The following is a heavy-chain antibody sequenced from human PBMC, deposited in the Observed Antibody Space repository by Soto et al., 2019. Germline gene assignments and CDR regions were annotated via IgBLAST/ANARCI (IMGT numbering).Heavy chain of an antibody. V-gene: IGHV4-39*01. CDR3: ARQALEVDY. CDR2: IYYSGST. J-gene: IGHJ4*02. CDR1: GGSISSSSYY. Sequence: PSETLSLTCTVSGGSISSSSYYWGWIRQPPGKGLEWIGSIYYSGSTYYNPSLKSRVTISVDTSKNQFSLKLSSVTAADTAVYYCARQALEVDYWGQGTLVTVSS.